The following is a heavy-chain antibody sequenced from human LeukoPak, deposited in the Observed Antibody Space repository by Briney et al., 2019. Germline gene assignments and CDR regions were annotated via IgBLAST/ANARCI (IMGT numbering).Heavy chain of an antibody. Sequence: GASVKVSCKASGYTFTGYYMHWVRQAPGQGLEWMGWISAYNGNTNYAQKLQGRVIMTTDTSTSTAYMELRSLRSDDTAVYYCARVAITMIVVEGWFDPWGQGTLVTVSS. D-gene: IGHD3-22*01. V-gene: IGHV1-18*04. CDR3: ARVAITMIVVEGWFDP. J-gene: IGHJ5*02. CDR1: GYTFTGYY. CDR2: ISAYNGNT.